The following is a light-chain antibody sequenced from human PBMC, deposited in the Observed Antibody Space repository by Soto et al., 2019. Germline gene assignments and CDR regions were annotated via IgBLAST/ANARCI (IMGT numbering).Light chain of an antibody. J-gene: IGKJ1*01. CDR1: QSVSSSY. CDR2: GAS. Sequence: EIVLTQSPGTLSLSPGERATLSCRASQSVSSSYLAWYQQKPGQAPRLLIYGASSRATGIPDRFSGSGSGTDFTLTISRLEPEDFEVYYCQQYNNWPPDRTFGQGTKVEIK. V-gene: IGKV3-20*01. CDR3: QQYNNWPPDRT.